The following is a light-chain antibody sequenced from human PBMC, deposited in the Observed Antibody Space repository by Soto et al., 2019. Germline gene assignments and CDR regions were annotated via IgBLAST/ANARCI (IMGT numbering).Light chain of an antibody. CDR1: SSDVGSSNF. Sequence: QSALTQPASVSGSPGQSLTISCTGTSSDVGSSNFVSWYQQHPGKAPKLIIYEGSRRPSGVSGRFSGSKSGNAASLTISGLQAEDEADYYCCSFPGSSTFYVFELGPSSPS. J-gene: IGLJ1*01. CDR3: CSFPGSSTFYV. CDR2: EGS. V-gene: IGLV2-23*01.